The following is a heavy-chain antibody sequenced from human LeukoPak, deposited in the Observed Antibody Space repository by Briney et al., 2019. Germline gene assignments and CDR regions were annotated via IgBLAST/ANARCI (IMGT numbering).Heavy chain of an antibody. CDR3: ARRGGHTWDVGNWFDP. CDR2: IYYGGIT. Sequence: SETLSLTCTVSGGSIRSSSYYWGWIRQPPGMGQEWIGSIYYGGITYYNPFLECRVSISVDTSKNQFSLKLTSVTAADTAVYYCARRGGHTWDVGNWFDPWGQGTLVTVSP. V-gene: IGHV4-39*01. J-gene: IGHJ5*02. CDR1: GGSIRSSSYY. D-gene: IGHD1-26*01.